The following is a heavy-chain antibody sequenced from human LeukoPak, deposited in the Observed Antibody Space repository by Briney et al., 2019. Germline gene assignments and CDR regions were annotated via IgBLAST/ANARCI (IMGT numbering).Heavy chain of an antibody. CDR3: ARALDQLLLKEQYYYYMDV. CDR1: GGTFSSYA. Sequence: SVKVSCKASGGTFSSYAISWVRQAPGQGLEWMGGIIPIFGTANYAQKFQGRVTITTDESTSTAYMELSSLRSEDTAVYYCARALDQLLLKEQYYYYMDVWGKGTTVTVSS. CDR2: IIPIFGTA. V-gene: IGHV1-69*05. D-gene: IGHD2-15*01. J-gene: IGHJ6*03.